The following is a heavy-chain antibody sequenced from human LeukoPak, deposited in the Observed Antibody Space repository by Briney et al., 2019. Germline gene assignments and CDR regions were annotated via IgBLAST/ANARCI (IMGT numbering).Heavy chain of an antibody. D-gene: IGHD2-15*01. CDR3: ARHCSGGTCPLSFDAFDI. V-gene: IGHV4-59*08. Sequence: PSETLSLTCTVPGGSISSFYWSWIRQPPGKGLEWIGYIYNSESTNYNPSLKSGVTISVDTSKNQFSLMLTSVTASGTAMYYCARHCSGGTCPLSFDAFDIWGQGTMVTVSS. J-gene: IGHJ3*02. CDR2: IYNSEST. CDR1: GGSISSFY.